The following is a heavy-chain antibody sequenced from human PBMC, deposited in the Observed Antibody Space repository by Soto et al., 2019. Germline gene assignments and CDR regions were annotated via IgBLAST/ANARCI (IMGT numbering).Heavy chain of an antibody. Sequence: SETLSLTCTVSGGSIISYYWSWIRQPPGKGLEWIGYIYYSGSTDYNPSLKSRVTISVDTSKNQFSLKLSSVTAADTAVYYCARGLTYYYDSSGYYEGYYFDYWGQGTLVTVSS. CDR1: GGSIISYY. CDR2: IYYSGST. CDR3: ARGLTYYYDSSGYYEGYYFDY. D-gene: IGHD3-22*01. J-gene: IGHJ4*02. V-gene: IGHV4-59*01.